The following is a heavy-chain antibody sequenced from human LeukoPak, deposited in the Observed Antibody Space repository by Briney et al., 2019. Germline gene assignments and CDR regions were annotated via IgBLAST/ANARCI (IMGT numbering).Heavy chain of an antibody. CDR3: AKDQRGAIVGATKGAFDI. J-gene: IGHJ3*02. D-gene: IGHD1-26*01. V-gene: IGHV3-23*01. Sequence: GGSLRLSCAASGFTFSSYAMSWVRQAPGKGLEWVSAISGSGGSTYYADSVKGRFTISRDNSKNTLYLQMNSLRAEDTAVYYCAKDQRGAIVGATKGAFDIWGQGTMITVSS. CDR1: GFTFSSYA. CDR2: ISGSGGST.